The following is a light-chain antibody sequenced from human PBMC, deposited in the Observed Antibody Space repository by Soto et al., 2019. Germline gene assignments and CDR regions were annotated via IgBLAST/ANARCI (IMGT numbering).Light chain of an antibody. Sequence: DIQMTQSPSSLSASVGARVTITCRASQGIGNYLAWYQHKPGKVPKLLIYGASTLQSRVPSRFSGGGSGTEFTLTISGLQIEDLATYYCQVYNNGPPGFGQGTRLEIK. J-gene: IGKJ5*01. CDR2: GAS. CDR3: QVYNNGPPG. CDR1: QGIGNY. V-gene: IGKV1-27*01.